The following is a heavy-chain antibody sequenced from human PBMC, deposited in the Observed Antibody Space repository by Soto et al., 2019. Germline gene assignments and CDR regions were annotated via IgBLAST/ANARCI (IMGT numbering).Heavy chain of an antibody. V-gene: IGHV3-7*05. D-gene: IGHD3-10*01. CDR2: IRGDGSEI. CDR3: ACLAWFGDPVPPFDC. CDR1: GFTFSIYA. Sequence: GGSLRLSCAASGFTFSIYAMSWVRQAPGKGLEWVANIRGDGSEIYYVDSVKGRFTISRDNTKNSLYLHMNSLRAEDTAIYYCACLAWFGDPVPPFDCWGQGTVVTVSS. J-gene: IGHJ4*02.